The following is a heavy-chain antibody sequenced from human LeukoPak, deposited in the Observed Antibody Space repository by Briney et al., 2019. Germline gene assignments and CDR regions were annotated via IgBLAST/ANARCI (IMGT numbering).Heavy chain of an antibody. CDR2: IIPIFGTA. CDR1: GGTFSSYA. V-gene: IGHV1-69*05. J-gene: IGHJ4*02. D-gene: IGHD5-18*01. Sequence: SVKVSCKASGGTFSSYAINWVRQAPGQGLEWMGGIIPIFGTANYAQKFQGRVTITTDESTSTAYMELSSLRSEDTAVYYCARVDTAMDYYFDYWGQGTLVTVSS. CDR3: ARVDTAMDYYFDY.